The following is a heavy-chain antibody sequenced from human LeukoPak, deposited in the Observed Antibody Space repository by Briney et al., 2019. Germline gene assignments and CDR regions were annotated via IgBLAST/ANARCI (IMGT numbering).Heavy chain of an antibody. J-gene: IGHJ6*02. CDR3: AREFAVADHYYYYGMDV. CDR1: GFTFSSYW. D-gene: IGHD6-19*01. V-gene: IGHV3-74*01. CDR2: INSEGSST. Sequence: GGSLRLSCAASGFTFSSYWMHWVRQAPGKGLVWVSRINSEGSSTSYADSVKGRFTISRDNAKNTLYLQMNSLRAEDTAVYYCAREFAVADHYYYYGMDVWGQGTTVTVSS.